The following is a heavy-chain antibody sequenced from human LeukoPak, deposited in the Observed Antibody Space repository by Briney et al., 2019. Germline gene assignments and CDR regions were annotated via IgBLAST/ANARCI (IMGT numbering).Heavy chain of an antibody. J-gene: IGHJ4*02. CDR3: ARVTKYYIDY. CDR1: GFTFSSYE. CDR2: MSSSGKTI. V-gene: IGHV3-48*03. Sequence: GGSLRLSCAASGFTFSSYEMNWVRHAPGKGPEWLSYMSSSGKTIYYADSVKGRFTISRDNAKNSLYLQMNSLRGEYTAVYYCARVTKYYIDYWGQGTQVTVSS.